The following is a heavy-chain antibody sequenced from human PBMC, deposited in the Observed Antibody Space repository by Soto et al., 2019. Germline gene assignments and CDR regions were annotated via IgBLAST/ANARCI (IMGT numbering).Heavy chain of an antibody. V-gene: IGHV3-23*01. J-gene: IGHJ4*02. Sequence: GGSLRLSCAASGFTFSSYAMSWVRQAPGKGLEWVSAISGSGGSTYYADSVKGRFTISRDNAKNTLYLQMNSLRAEDTAVYYCARANYYGSPGDFDYWGQGTLVTVSS. CDR1: GFTFSSYA. CDR2: ISGSGGST. CDR3: ARANYYGSPGDFDY. D-gene: IGHD3-10*01.